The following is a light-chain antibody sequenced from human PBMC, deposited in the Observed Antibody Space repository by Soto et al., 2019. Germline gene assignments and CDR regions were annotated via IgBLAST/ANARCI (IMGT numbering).Light chain of an antibody. CDR2: KAS. CDR1: QSVDSW. J-gene: IGKJ1*01. Sequence: DIQMTQTPSTLSASVGERVTITCRASQSVDSWLAWYQQKPGKAPKLLIYKASTLKSGVPSRFSGSGSGTESTLTISSLQPDDFATYYCQHYNSYSEAFGQGTQVDIK. V-gene: IGKV1-5*03. CDR3: QHYNSYSEA.